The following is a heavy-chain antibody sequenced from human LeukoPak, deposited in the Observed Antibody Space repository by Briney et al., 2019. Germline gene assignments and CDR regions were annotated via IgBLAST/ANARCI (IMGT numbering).Heavy chain of an antibody. CDR2: ISYDGSNK. CDR1: GFTFSSYA. Sequence: GGSLRLSCAASGFTFSSYAMHWVRQAPGKGLEWVAVISYDGSNKNYADSVKGRFTISRDNSKNTLYLQMNSLRAEDTAVYYCARDGYDWGQGTLVTVSS. D-gene: IGHD1-1*01. CDR3: ARDGYD. V-gene: IGHV3-30-3*01. J-gene: IGHJ4*02.